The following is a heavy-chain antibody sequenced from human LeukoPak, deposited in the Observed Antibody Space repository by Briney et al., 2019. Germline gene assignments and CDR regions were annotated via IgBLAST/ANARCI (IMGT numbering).Heavy chain of an antibody. Sequence: ASVKVSCKASGYTFTGYYMHWVRQAPGQGLEWMGWINPNSGGTNYAQKFQGRVTMTRDTSISTAYMELSRLRSDDMAVYYCARGQQLVRGFDYWGQGTLVAVSS. D-gene: IGHD6-13*01. CDR3: ARGQQLVRGFDY. CDR1: GYTFTGYY. V-gene: IGHV1-2*02. J-gene: IGHJ4*02. CDR2: INPNSGGT.